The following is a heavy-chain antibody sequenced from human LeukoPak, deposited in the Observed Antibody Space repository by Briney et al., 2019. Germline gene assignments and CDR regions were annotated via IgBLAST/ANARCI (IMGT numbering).Heavy chain of an antibody. CDR1: GYTFTEYH. D-gene: IGHD3-22*01. J-gene: IGHJ4*02. Sequence: ASVKVSCKASGYTFTEYHIHWVRQAPGQGLEWTGWINPNSGGTNYAQKFQGRVTMTRDTSISTAYMELSRLRSDDTAVYYCARDFTAGVTMMSGSDYWGQGTVVTVSS. V-gene: IGHV1-2*02. CDR2: INPNSGGT. CDR3: ARDFTAGVTMMSGSDY.